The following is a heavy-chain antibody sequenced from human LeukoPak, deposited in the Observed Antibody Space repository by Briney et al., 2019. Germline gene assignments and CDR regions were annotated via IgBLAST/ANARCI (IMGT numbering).Heavy chain of an antibody. V-gene: IGHV3-23*01. CDR3: ARVRY. Sequence: GALRLSCASSGFNFNNYDMSWVGHAPGKGLEWVSSISNIGGNTYYADSVKSRFTISRDNSKNTLYLQMNSLRAEDTAVYYCARVRYWGQGTLVTVSS. J-gene: IGHJ4*02. CDR2: ISNIGGNT. CDR1: GFNFNNYD.